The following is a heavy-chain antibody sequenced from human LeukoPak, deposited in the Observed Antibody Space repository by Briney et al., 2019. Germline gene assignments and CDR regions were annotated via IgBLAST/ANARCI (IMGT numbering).Heavy chain of an antibody. CDR1: GGSFSGYY. D-gene: IGHD5-18*01. Sequence: PSETLSLTCAVYGGSFSGYYWSWTRQPPGKGLEWIGEINHSGSTNYNPSLKSRVTISVDTSKNQFSLKLSSVTAADTAVYYCARSLRSTYSYGQNHDNWGQGTLVTVSS. J-gene: IGHJ4*02. CDR2: INHSGST. V-gene: IGHV4-34*01. CDR3: ARSLRSTYSYGQNHDN.